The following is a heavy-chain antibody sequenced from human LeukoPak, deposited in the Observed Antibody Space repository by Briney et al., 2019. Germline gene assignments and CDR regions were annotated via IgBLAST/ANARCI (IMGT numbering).Heavy chain of an antibody. Sequence: PGGSLRLSCAASGFTFSSYWMSWVRQAPGKGLEWVANIKEDGSEKHYVDSVKGRFTISRDNAKNSLYLQMNSLRAEDTAVYYCARGPLIAAAGTSWGQGILVTVYS. CDR1: GFTFSSYW. CDR2: IKEDGSEK. D-gene: IGHD6-13*01. V-gene: IGHV3-7*01. J-gene: IGHJ5*02. CDR3: ARGPLIAAAGTS.